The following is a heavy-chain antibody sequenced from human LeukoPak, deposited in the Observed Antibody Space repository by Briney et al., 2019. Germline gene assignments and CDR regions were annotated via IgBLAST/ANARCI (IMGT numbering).Heavy chain of an antibody. J-gene: IGHJ3*02. CDR3: ASSGSLYLDDAFDI. Sequence: SETLSLTRTVPGGSISSYYWSWIRQPPGKVLECIGYIYYSGSTNYNPSLKSRDTISVDTSKSQFSLKLSSVTAAGTAVYYCASSGSLYLDDAFDIWSQGTTVTPSS. CDR2: IYYSGST. D-gene: IGHD6-13*01. CDR1: GGSISSYY. V-gene: IGHV4-59*01.